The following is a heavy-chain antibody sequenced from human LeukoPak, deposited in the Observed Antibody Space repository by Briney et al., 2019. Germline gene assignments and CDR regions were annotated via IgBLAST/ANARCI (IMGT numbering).Heavy chain of an antibody. Sequence: PSETLSLTCTVSGGSISNYYWTWIRQPPGKRLEWIAYVSYSGSSSSNPSLESRVTISVDMSKNQFSLRLSSVTASDTAVYYCARLIHYYGSGIDWGQGTLVTVSS. CDR3: ARLIHYYGSGID. V-gene: IGHV4-59*08. CDR2: VSYSGSS. J-gene: IGHJ4*02. D-gene: IGHD3-10*01. CDR1: GGSISNYY.